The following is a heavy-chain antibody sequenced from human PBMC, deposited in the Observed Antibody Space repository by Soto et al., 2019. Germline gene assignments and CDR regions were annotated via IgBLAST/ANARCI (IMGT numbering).Heavy chain of an antibody. V-gene: IGHV2-70*04. Sequence: GPTLVNPTQALTLTFTFSGFSLSSKGMRVSWIRQPPGKALEWLSRIDWDDDKFYSPSLRTRLAISQGTSKNQVVLTMTNVDPMDTATYYCARSPGGFTVATYFFDYWGQGTLVTVSS. CDR2: IDWDDDK. J-gene: IGHJ4*02. CDR3: ARSPGGFTVATYFFDY. CDR1: GFSLSSKGMR. D-gene: IGHD3-16*01.